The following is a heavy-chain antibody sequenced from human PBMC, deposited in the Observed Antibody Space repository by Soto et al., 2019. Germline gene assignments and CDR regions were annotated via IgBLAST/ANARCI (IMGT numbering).Heavy chain of an antibody. CDR2: ISDGGDLT. V-gene: IGHV3-23*01. CDR1: GFAFSSHP. D-gene: IGHD3-10*01. Sequence: QPGGSLRLSCAASGFAFSSHPMSWARQAPEKGLEWVAGISDGGDLTYNADSVRGRFTISRDNSRNTLYLQMNSLRAEDTAVYYCARRVIGSSRAFDIWGQGIMVTVSS. J-gene: IGHJ3*02. CDR3: ARRVIGSSRAFDI.